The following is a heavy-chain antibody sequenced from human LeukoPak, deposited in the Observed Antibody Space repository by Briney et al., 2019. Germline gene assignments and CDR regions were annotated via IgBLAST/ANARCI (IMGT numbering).Heavy chain of an antibody. D-gene: IGHD6-19*01. CDR3: ARSEGYSSGWLPPGY. CDR1: GGSISSYY. J-gene: IGHJ4*02. Sequence: SETLSLTCTVSGGSISSYYWSWIRQPPGKGLEWLGYIYYSGSTNYNPSLKSRVTISVDTSKNQFSLKLSSVTAADTAVYYCARSEGYSSGWLPPGYWGQGTLVTVSS. V-gene: IGHV4-59*01. CDR2: IYYSGST.